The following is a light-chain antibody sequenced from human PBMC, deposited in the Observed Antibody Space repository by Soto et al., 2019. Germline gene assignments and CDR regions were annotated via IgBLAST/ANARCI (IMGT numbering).Light chain of an antibody. CDR1: QDISNY. Sequence: DIQMTQSPSSLSASVGDRVTITCQASQDISNYLNWYQQKPGKAPKLLIYDASNLETGVPSRFSGSGSGTYFTCTISSLQPEDIATYYCQQYDNVLTVGGGTKVEIK. CDR2: DAS. CDR3: QQYDNVLT. J-gene: IGKJ4*01. V-gene: IGKV1-33*01.